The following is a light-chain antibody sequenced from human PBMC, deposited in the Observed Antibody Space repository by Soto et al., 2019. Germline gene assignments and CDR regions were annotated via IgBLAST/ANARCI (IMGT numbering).Light chain of an antibody. CDR2: DAS. V-gene: IGKV1-5*01. Sequence: DLTMTQSPSTLSASVGDRVTITCRASQSISSWLAWYQQKPGKAPKLLIYDASSLESGVPSRFSGSGSGTEFTLTISSLQPDDFATYYCQQYNSYPYTFGQGTKLEIK. CDR3: QQYNSYPYT. J-gene: IGKJ2*01. CDR1: QSISSW.